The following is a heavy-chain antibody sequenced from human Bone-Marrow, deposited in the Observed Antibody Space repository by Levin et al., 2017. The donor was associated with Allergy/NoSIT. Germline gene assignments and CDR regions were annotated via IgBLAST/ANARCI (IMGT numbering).Heavy chain of an antibody. D-gene: IGHD4-17*01. J-gene: IGHJ4*02. CDR3: ARGRIDHGVLDY. V-gene: IGHV3-74*01. CDR2: IKSDGSIT. Sequence: GGSQRLSCAASGFTFSNDWMHWVRQAPGKGLVWVSRIKSDGSITTYADSVKGRFTISRDNAKNTLYLQMNSLRADDTAVYYCARGRIDHGVLDYWGQGTLLTVSS. CDR1: GFTFSNDW.